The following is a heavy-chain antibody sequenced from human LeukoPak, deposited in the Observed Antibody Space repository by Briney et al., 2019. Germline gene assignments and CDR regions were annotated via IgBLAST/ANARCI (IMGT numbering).Heavy chain of an antibody. D-gene: IGHD6-13*01. CDR2: ISYDGSNK. V-gene: IGHV3-30-3*01. CDR3: ARGGIAAAGRFASRY. CDR1: GFTFSSYA. Sequence: GGSLRLSCAASGFTFSSYAMHWVRQAPGKGLEWVAVISYDGSNKYYADSVKGRFTISRDNAKNSLYLQMNSLRAEDTAVYYCARGGIAAAGRFASRYWGQGTLVTVSS. J-gene: IGHJ4*02.